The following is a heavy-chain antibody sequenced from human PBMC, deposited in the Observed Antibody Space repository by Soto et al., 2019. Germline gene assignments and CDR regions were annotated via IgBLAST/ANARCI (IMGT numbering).Heavy chain of an antibody. J-gene: IGHJ6*02. D-gene: IGHD3-10*01. Sequence: GGSLRLSCAASGFTFSSYAMHWVRQAPGKGLEWVAVISYDGSNKYYADSVKGRFTKSRDNSKNTLYMKMNRLKAEDTAVYNSARGKSMRCQSGYYGSGSYYKVYYYYGMDVWGQGTTVTVSS. CDR3: ARGKSMRCQSGYYGSGSYYKVYYYYGMDV. CDR1: GFTFSSYA. V-gene: IGHV3-30-3*01. CDR2: ISYDGSNK.